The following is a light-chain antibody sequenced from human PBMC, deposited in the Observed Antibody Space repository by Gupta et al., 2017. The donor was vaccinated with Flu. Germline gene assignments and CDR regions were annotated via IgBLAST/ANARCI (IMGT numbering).Light chain of an antibody. CDR3: QTWGTGTWV. V-gene: IGLV4-69*01. CDR1: SGHSSYA. Sequence: QLVLTQSPSASAPLGASVKLTCTLSSGHSSYAIAWHQQQPEKGPRYLMKLNSDGSHSKGDGIPDRFSGSSSGAERYLIISSLQSEDEADYYCQTWGTGTWVFGGGTKLTVL. J-gene: IGLJ3*02. CDR2: LNSDGSH.